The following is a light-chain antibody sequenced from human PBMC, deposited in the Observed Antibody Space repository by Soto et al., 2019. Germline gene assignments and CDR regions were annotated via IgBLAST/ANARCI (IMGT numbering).Light chain of an antibody. CDR3: HVYGNSPMYT. J-gene: IGKJ2*01. CDR1: QSVSNNA. V-gene: IGKV3-20*01. CDR2: GAS. Sequence: EIVLTQSPGTLSLSPGERATLSCRASQSVSNNALAWYQQKPGQAPRLLIYGASNRATGIPDVFSGSGSGTDFTLTISRLEAEDFAAYYCHVYGNSPMYTFGQGTRLEIK.